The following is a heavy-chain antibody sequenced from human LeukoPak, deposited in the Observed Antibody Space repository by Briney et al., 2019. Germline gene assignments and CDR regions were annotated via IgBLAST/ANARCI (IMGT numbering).Heavy chain of an antibody. CDR2: ICPGDSDT. J-gene: IGHJ4*02. CDR3: ARHPIPKKYCSGGSCYDNYFDY. Sequence: GESLKISCKGSGYSFTSYWIGWVRQMPGKGLEWMGIICPGDSDTRYSPSFQGQVTISADKSISTAYLQWSSLKASDTAMYYCARHPIPKKYCSGGSCYDNYFDYWGQGTLVTVSS. V-gene: IGHV5-51*01. CDR1: GYSFTSYW. D-gene: IGHD2-15*01.